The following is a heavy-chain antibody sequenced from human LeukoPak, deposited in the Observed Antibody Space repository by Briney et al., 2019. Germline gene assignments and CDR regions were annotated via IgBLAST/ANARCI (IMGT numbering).Heavy chain of an antibody. CDR3: ARGGIAVAGTGTGIDY. Sequence: GGSLRLSCAASGFTFSSYAMHWVRQAPGKGLEWVAVISYDGSNKYYADSVKGRFTISRDNSKNTLYLQMNSLRAEDTAVYYCARGGIAVAGTGTGIDYWGQGTLVTVSS. D-gene: IGHD6-19*01. J-gene: IGHJ4*02. V-gene: IGHV3-30-3*01. CDR1: GFTFSSYA. CDR2: ISYDGSNK.